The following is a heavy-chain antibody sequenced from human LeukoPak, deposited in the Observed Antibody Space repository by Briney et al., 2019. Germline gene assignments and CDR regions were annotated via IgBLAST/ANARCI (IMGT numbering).Heavy chain of an antibody. CDR1: GFTFSSYS. V-gene: IGHV3-48*01. CDR2: ISSSSSTI. D-gene: IGHD6-13*01. Sequence: GGSLRLSCAASGFTFSSYSMNWVRQAPGKGLEWVSYISSSSSTIYYADSVKGRFTISRDNAKNSLYLQMNSLRAEDTAVYYCAREPIRLGEEQQLADGGWFDPWGQGTLVTVSS. J-gene: IGHJ5*02. CDR3: AREPIRLGEEQQLADGGWFDP.